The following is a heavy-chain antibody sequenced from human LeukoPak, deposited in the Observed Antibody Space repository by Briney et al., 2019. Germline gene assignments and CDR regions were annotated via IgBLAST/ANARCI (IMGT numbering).Heavy chain of an antibody. CDR2: IYYSGST. D-gene: IGHD5-18*01. Sequence: PSETLSLTCTVSGGSISSSSYYWGWIRQPPGKGLEWIGSIYYSGSTYYNPSLKSRVTISVDTSKNQFSLKLSSVTAADTAVYYCARSVRYSTLPPYWGQGTLVTVSS. CDR3: ARSVRYSTLPPY. J-gene: IGHJ4*02. CDR1: GGSISSSSYY. V-gene: IGHV4-39*07.